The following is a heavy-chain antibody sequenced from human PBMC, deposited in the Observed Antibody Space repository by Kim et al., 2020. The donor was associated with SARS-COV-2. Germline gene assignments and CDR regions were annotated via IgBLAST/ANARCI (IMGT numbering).Heavy chain of an antibody. CDR2: IKQDGSEK. V-gene: IGHV3-7*03. Sequence: GGSLRLSCAASGFTVSSYWMSWVRQAPGKGLEWVANIKQDGSEKYYVDSVKGRFTISRENAKNSLYLQMNSLRAEDTAVYYCARDGIAAAENYYYYGMDGWGQGTAVTVSS. J-gene: IGHJ6*02. D-gene: IGHD6-13*01. CDR3: ARDGIAAAENYYYYGMDG. CDR1: GFTVSSYW.